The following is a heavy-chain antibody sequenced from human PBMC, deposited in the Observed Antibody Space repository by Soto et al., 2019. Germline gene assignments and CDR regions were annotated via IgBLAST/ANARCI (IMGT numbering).Heavy chain of an antibody. J-gene: IGHJ4*02. V-gene: IGHV1-69*06. CDR2: IIPIFGTA. Sequence: SVKVSCKASGYTFTSYGIGWVRQAPGQGLEWMGGIIPIFGTANYAQKFQGRVTITADKSTSTAYMELSSLRSEDTAVYYCASQVGAKYYFDYWGQGTLVTVSS. D-gene: IGHD1-26*01. CDR3: ASQVGAKYYFDY. CDR1: GYTFTSYG.